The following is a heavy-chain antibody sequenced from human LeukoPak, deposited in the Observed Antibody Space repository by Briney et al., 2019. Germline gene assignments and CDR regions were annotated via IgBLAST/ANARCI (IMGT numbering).Heavy chain of an antibody. D-gene: IGHD4-17*01. CDR3: ARVLDYGDYGVYYFDY. J-gene: IGHJ4*02. CDR1: GFTFSDYY. V-gene: IGHV3-11*04. CDR2: ISSSGSTI. Sequence: AGGSLRLSCAASGFTFSDYYMSWIRQAPGKGLEWVSYISSSGSTIYYADSVKGRFTISRDNAKNSLYLQMNSLRAEDTAVYYCARVLDYGDYGVYYFDYWGQGTLVTVSS.